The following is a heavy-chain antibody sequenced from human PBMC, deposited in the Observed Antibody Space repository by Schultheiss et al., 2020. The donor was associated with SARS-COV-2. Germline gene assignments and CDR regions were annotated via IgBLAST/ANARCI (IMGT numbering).Heavy chain of an antibody. CDR2: VFHSGST. Sequence: SETLSLTCAVYGGSFSGYYWSWIRQPPGKGLEWIGSVFHSGSTYYNPSLKSQVTISVDTSKKQFSLRLSSVTATDTAVYYCARGREFSVFQARERYESSGYHYYYGIDDWSQGTAVTVSS. CDR1: GGSFSGYY. D-gene: IGHD3-22*01. V-gene: IGHV4-34*01. J-gene: IGHJ6*02. CDR3: ARGREFSVFQARERYESSGYHYYYGIDD.